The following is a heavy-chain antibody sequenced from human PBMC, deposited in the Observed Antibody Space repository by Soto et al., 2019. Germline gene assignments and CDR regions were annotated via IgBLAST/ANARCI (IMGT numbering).Heavy chain of an antibody. V-gene: IGHV3-48*01. J-gene: IGHJ4*02. CDR1: GFTVSSYS. CDR3: ASGNLGGYFFIY. Sequence: GGSLRLSCAASGFTVSSYSMNWVRQAPGKGLEWVSYISSASSTIYYADSVEGRFTTSRDNAKNSLFLQMNSLRAEDTAVYYCASGNLGGYFFIYWGQGTLVTVSS. CDR2: ISSASSTI. D-gene: IGHD3-22*01.